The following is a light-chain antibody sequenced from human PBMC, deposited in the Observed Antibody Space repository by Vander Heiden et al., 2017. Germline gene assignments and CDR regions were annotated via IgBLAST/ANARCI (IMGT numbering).Light chain of an antibody. Sequence: VMPHPPASLSVSPGERATLSCRASQSVSSNLAWYQQKPGQAPRLLIYGASTMATGIPSRFSGSGSGTEFTLTISSLQSEDFAVYYCQQYNNWPLTFGGGTKVEIK. CDR3: QQYNNWPLT. CDR1: QSVSSN. CDR2: GAS. J-gene: IGKJ4*01. V-gene: IGKV3-15*01.